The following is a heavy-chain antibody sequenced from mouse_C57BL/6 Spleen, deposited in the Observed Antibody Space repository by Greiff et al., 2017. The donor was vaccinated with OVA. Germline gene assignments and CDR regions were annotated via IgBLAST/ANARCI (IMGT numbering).Heavy chain of an antibody. Sequence: EVQLQQSGPELVKPGASVKISCKASGYSFTGYYMNWVKQSPEKSLEWIGEINPSTGGTTYNQKFKAKATLTVDKSSSTAYMQLKSLTSEDSAVYYCARGALGYDYDEGFAYWGQGTLVTVSA. V-gene: IGHV1-42*01. CDR3: ARGALGYDYDEGFAY. CDR2: INPSTGGT. D-gene: IGHD2-4*01. CDR1: GYSFTGYY. J-gene: IGHJ3*01.